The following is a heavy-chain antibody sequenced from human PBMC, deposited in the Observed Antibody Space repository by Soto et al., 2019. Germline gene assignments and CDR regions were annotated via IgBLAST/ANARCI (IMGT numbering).Heavy chain of an antibody. J-gene: IGHJ1*01. V-gene: IGHV3-21*01. Sequence: GGSLRLSCAAAGVTFSSYSMNWVRQAPGKGLEWVSSISSSSSYIYYADSVKGRFTISRDNAKNSLYLQMNSLRAEDTAVYYCARDSRYGDYVTAYFQHWGQGTLVTVSS. D-gene: IGHD4-17*01. CDR3: ARDSRYGDYVTAYFQH. CDR1: GVTFSSYS. CDR2: ISSSSSYI.